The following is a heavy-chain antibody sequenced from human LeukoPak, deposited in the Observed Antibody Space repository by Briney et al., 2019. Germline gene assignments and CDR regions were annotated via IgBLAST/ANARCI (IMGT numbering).Heavy chain of an antibody. CDR1: GYSFTSYW. CDR2: IYPGNSDT. D-gene: IGHD6-13*01. Sequence: RGEPLKISCKGSGYSFTSYWIGWVRQMPGKGLEWMGIIYPGNSDTRYSPSFQGQVTISADKSISTAYLQWSSLKASDTAMYYCTIEYESSWYSPFDYWGQGTLVTVSS. J-gene: IGHJ4*02. V-gene: IGHV5-51*01. CDR3: TIEYESSWYSPFDY.